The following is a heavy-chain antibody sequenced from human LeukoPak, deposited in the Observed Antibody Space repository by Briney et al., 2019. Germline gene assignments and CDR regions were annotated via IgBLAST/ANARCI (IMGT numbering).Heavy chain of an antibody. J-gene: IGHJ4*02. D-gene: IGHD3-10*01. CDR2: VYPGDSDSDT. Sequence: GESLKISCKGSGYTFTNYCIGWVRQMPGKGLEWMGVVYPGDSDSDTKYSPSFQGQVTISADKSISTAYLQWSSLKASDTAIYYCARRDYYGSGSYWGAFDYWGEGTLVTVSS. CDR3: ARRDYYGSGSYWGAFDY. V-gene: IGHV5-51*01. CDR1: GYTFTNYC.